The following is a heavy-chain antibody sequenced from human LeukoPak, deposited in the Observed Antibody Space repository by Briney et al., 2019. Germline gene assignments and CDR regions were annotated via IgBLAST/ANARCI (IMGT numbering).Heavy chain of an antibody. CDR2: ISSSSSYI. V-gene: IGHV3-21*01. CDR3: ARGRSVSGTPEFDY. CDR1: GFTFSSYG. J-gene: IGHJ4*02. D-gene: IGHD6-19*01. Sequence: GGSLRLSCAASGFTFSSYGMSWVRQAPGKGLEWVSSISSSSSYIYYADSVKGRFPISRDNAKNSLYLQLNSLRAEDTAVFYCARGRSVSGTPEFDYWGQGTLVTVSS.